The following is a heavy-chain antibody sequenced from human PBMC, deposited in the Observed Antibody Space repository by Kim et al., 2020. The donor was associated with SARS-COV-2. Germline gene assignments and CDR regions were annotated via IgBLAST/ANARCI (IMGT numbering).Heavy chain of an antibody. Sequence: GGSLRLSCAASGFTFSSYAMSWVRQAPGKGLEWVSAISGSGGSTYYADSVKDRFTISRDNSKNTLYLQMNSLRAEDTAVYYCAKGGLLWFGELLAFDYWGQGTLVTVSS. V-gene: IGHV3-23*01. CDR3: AKGGLLWFGELLAFDY. CDR1: GFTFSSYA. D-gene: IGHD3-10*01. CDR2: ISGSGGST. J-gene: IGHJ4*02.